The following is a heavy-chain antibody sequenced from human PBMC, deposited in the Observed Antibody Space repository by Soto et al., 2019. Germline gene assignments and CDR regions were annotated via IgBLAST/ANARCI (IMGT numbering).Heavy chain of an antibody. CDR2: ISSSSSYI. Sequence: PGGSLRLSCAASGFTFSSYSMNWVRQAPGKGLEWVSSISSSSSYIYYADSVKGRFTISRDNAKNSLCLQMDSLRAEDTAVYYCATNPATYYDFWSGYLSPSGVSSYYYYGMDVWGQGTTVTVSS. CDR1: GFTFSSYS. V-gene: IGHV3-21*01. D-gene: IGHD3-3*01. J-gene: IGHJ6*02. CDR3: ATNPATYYDFWSGYLSPSGVSSYYYYGMDV.